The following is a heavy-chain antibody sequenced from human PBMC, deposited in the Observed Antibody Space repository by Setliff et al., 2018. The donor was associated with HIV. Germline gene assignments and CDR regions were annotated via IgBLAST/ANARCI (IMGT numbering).Heavy chain of an antibody. Sequence: HGESLKISCKGSGYSFTSYWIGWVRQMPGKGLEWMGIIYSGDSDTRYSPSFQGQVTISADKSISTAYLQWRSLQASDTAVYYCARRTRRRGSSYGNIDYWGQGTLVTVSS. CDR2: IYSGDSDT. J-gene: IGHJ4*02. CDR3: ARRTRRRGSSYGNIDY. V-gene: IGHV5-51*01. CDR1: GYSFTSYW. D-gene: IGHD5-18*01.